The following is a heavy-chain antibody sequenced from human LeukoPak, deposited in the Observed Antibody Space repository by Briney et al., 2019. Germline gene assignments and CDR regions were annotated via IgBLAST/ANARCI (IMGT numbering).Heavy chain of an antibody. J-gene: IGHJ4*02. Sequence: SVKVSCKASGGTFSSYAISWVRQAPGQGLEWMGGIIPIFGTANYAQKFQGRVTITADESTSTAYMELSSLGSEDTAVYYCARDRGSSSSPFDYWGQGTLVTVSS. CDR1: GGTFSSYA. V-gene: IGHV1-69*13. CDR3: ARDRGSSSSPFDY. D-gene: IGHD6-6*01. CDR2: IIPIFGTA.